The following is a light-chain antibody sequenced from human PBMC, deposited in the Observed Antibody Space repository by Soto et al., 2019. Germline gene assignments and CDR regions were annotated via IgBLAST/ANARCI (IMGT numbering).Light chain of an antibody. Sequence: QSALTQPRSVSGSPGQSVTISCTGTKGDIGTYNYVSWYQQHPGKAPKLIVQDVSARPSGVPDRFSGSKSGNTASLTISGLQPDDEADYYCCSYAGGGIYVFGTGTKVTVL. CDR2: DVS. CDR1: KGDIGTYNY. V-gene: IGLV2-11*01. J-gene: IGLJ1*01. CDR3: CSYAGGGIYV.